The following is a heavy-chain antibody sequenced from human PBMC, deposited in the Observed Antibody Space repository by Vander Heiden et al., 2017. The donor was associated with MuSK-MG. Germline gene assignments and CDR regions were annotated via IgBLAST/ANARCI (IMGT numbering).Heavy chain of an antibody. J-gene: IGHJ4*02. CDR1: GFPFDDYA. CDR2: ISWNSGSI. CDR3: AKDIADSSGYYSPDY. V-gene: IGHV3-9*01. D-gene: IGHD3-22*01. Sequence: DVQLVESGGGLVQPGRSLRLSCAASGFPFDDYAMHWVRQAPGKGLEWVSGISWNSGSIGYADSVKGRLIISRDNAKNSLYLQMNSLRAEDTALYYCAKDIADSSGYYSPDYWGQGTLVTVSS.